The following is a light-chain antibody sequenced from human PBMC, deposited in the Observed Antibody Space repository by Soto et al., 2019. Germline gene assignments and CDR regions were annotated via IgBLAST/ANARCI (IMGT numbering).Light chain of an antibody. Sequence: QSALTQPASVSGSPGQSITISCTGTSSDVGGYTYVSWYQQHPGRAPKLMIYEVSNRPSGVSNRFSGSKSGNTASLTVSGLQAEDEADYYCSSYAGRNNLVFGGGTKLTVL. CDR1: SSDVGGYTY. CDR3: SSYAGRNNLV. J-gene: IGLJ2*01. CDR2: EVS. V-gene: IGLV2-14*01.